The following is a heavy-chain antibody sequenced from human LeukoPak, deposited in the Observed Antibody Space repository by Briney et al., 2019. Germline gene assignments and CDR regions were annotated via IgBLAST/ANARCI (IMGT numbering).Heavy chain of an antibody. CDR1: GFSFSSYG. Sequence: GGSLRLSCAASGFSFSSYGMNWVRQAPGKGLEWVSSISSSSSYIYYADSVKGRFTISRDNAKNSLYLQMNSLRAEDTAVYYCARTTRSVDTAADYWGQGTLVTVSS. J-gene: IGHJ4*02. V-gene: IGHV3-21*01. CDR2: ISSSSSYI. D-gene: IGHD5-18*01. CDR3: ARTTRSVDTAADY.